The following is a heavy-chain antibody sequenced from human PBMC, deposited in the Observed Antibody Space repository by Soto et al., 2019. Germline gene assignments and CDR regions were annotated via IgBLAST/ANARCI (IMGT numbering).Heavy chain of an antibody. Sequence: GGSLRLSCSVSGFTLSSYAMSWVRQAPGKGLEWVSTISAGGGPTYYADSVKGRFTISRDNSKNTMYLQMSSLRAEDTAVYYCAKDLPYGSGRSMDVWGKGTTVTVSS. V-gene: IGHV3-23*01. CDR1: GFTLSSYA. D-gene: IGHD3-10*01. CDR2: ISAGGGPT. J-gene: IGHJ6*03. CDR3: AKDLPYGSGRSMDV.